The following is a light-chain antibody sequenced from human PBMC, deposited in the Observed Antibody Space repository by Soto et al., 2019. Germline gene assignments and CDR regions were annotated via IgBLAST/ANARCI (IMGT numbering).Light chain of an antibody. CDR3: SSYTGSDTLVV. CDR1: SSDIGRYNH. CDR2: DVS. Sequence: QSALTQPPSVSGSPGQALTISCIGSSSDIGRYNHVSWYQQPPGTAPKLKIYDVSNRPSGVPDRFSGSKSGNTASLTISGLQADDEADYYCSSYTGSDTLVVFGRGTKLTVL. V-gene: IGLV2-18*02. J-gene: IGLJ2*01.